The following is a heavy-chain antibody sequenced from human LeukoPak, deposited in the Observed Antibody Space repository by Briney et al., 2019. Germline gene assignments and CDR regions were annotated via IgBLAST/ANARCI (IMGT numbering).Heavy chain of an antibody. CDR2: IYYSGST. CDR1: GGSISSSSYY. CDR3: ASVSVVVVAATRAFDI. Sequence: RTSETLSLTCTVSGGSISSSSYYWGWIRQPPGKGLEWIGSIYYSGSTYYNPSLKSRVTISVDTSMNQFSLKLSSVTAADTAVYYCASVSVVVVAATRAFDIWGQGTMVTVSS. J-gene: IGHJ3*02. D-gene: IGHD2-15*01. V-gene: IGHV4-39*01.